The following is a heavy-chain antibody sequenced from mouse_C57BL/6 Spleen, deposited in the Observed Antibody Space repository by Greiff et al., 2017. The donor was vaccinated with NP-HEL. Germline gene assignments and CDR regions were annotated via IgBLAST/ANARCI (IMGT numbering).Heavy chain of an antibody. J-gene: IGHJ2*01. CDR1: GFTFSSYA. CDR3: ARDTTRYFDY. Sequence: EVKLMESGGGLVKPGGSLKLSCAASGFTFSSYAMSWVRQTPEKRLEWVATISDGGSYTYYPDNVKGRFTISRDNAKNNLYLQMSHLKSEDTAMYYCARDTTRYFDYWGQGTTLTVSS. CDR2: ISDGGSYT. V-gene: IGHV5-4*01. D-gene: IGHD1-1*01.